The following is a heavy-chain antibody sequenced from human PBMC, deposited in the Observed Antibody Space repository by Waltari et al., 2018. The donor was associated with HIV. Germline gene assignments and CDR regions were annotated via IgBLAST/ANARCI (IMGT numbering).Heavy chain of an antibody. J-gene: IGHJ4*02. V-gene: IGHV4-39*01. CDR2: ISSSVGS. CDR3: ARHLNHGHDYVWGSYRPFDY. CDR1: GGPIISSRPH. D-gene: IGHD3-16*02. Sequence: QLQLQESGPGLVMPSETLSPTCILSGGPIISSRPHWVWIRRPPGKGLEGLATISSSVGSFYTPSLKRRLTISVDTSKNRFSLRLSAVTAADTAVYYCARHLNHGHDYVWGSYRPFDYWGQGTLVTVSS.